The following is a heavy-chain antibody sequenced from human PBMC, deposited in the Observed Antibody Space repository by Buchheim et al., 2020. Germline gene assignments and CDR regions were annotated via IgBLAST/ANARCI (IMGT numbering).Heavy chain of an antibody. Sequence: QVQLVQSGAEVKKPGSSVKVSCKASGGSFSSYTISWVRQAPGQGLEWMGRIIPILGIANYAQKFQGRVTITADKSTSPAYMELSSLRSEDTAVYYCARADRLDNYAIDYWGQGTL. J-gene: IGHJ4*02. V-gene: IGHV1-69*02. CDR1: GGSFSSYT. CDR2: IIPILGIA. CDR3: ARADRLDNYAIDY. D-gene: IGHD1-1*01.